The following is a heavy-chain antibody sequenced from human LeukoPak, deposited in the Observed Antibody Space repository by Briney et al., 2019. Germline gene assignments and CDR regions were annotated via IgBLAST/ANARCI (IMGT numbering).Heavy chain of an antibody. CDR2: ISSSSSHI. D-gene: IGHD6-13*01. CDR3: ARILVAAAGDAFDI. V-gene: IGHV3-21*01. CDR1: GFTFSSYS. Sequence: GGSLRLSCAASGFTFSSYSMNWVRQAPGKGLEWVSSISSSSSHIYYADSVKGRFTISRDNAKNSLYLQMNSLRAEDTAVYYCARILVAAAGDAFDIWGQGTMVTVSS. J-gene: IGHJ3*02.